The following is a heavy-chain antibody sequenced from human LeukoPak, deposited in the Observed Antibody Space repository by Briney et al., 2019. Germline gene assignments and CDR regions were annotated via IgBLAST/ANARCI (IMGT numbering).Heavy chain of an antibody. Sequence: SETLSLTCTVSGGSISSSSYYWGWIRQPPGKGLEWIGSIYYSGSTYYNPSLKSRVTISVDTSKNQFSLKLSSVTAADTAVYYCARSEQSYYYGSGSRYYYYYYYMDVWGKGTTVTVSS. V-gene: IGHV4-39*07. CDR1: GGSISSSSYY. CDR3: ARSEQSYYYGSGSRYYYYYYYMDV. CDR2: IYYSGST. J-gene: IGHJ6*03. D-gene: IGHD3-10*01.